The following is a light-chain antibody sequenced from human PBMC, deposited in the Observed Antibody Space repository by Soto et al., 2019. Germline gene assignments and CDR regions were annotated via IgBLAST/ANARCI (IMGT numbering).Light chain of an antibody. J-gene: IGKJ4*02. Sequence: DIQLTQSPSVLSASVGDTVTITCRASQALSNYLAWYQQKPGKAPDLLIYSASTLQSGVTSRFSGSGSETEFSLTIRALQPEDFETYSCQQRSSYQRTFGGGTKVDI. CDR3: QQRSSYQRT. CDR2: SAS. V-gene: IGKV1-9*01. CDR1: QALSNY.